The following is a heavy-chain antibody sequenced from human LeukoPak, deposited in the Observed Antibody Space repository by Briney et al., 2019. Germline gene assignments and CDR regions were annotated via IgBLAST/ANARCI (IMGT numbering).Heavy chain of an antibody. CDR3: ASTSMVRGVILNLFDY. J-gene: IGHJ4*02. CDR2: INSDGSST. Sequence: GGSLRLSCAASGFTFSSYWMHWVRQAPGKGLVWVSRINSDGSSTSYADSAKGRFTISRDNAKNSLYLQMNSLRDEDTAVYFCASTSMVRGVILNLFDYWGQGTLVTVSS. V-gene: IGHV3-74*01. CDR1: GFTFSSYW. D-gene: IGHD3-10*01.